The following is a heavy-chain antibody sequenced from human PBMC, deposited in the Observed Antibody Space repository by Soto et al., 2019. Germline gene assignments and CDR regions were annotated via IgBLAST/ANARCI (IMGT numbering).Heavy chain of an antibody. V-gene: IGHV3-23*01. Sequence: GGSLRLSCVASGFTFSTHAMSWVRQVPGKGLEWVSTVSGSGGYIYYGEAVKGRFTISRDDPKNTLYLDMNSLRVEDTAVYYCAKGPPWTVGPLAMDVWGQGTTVTVSS. J-gene: IGHJ6*02. CDR3: AKGPPWTVGPLAMDV. CDR2: VSGSGGYI. CDR1: GFTFSTHA. D-gene: IGHD2-2*01.